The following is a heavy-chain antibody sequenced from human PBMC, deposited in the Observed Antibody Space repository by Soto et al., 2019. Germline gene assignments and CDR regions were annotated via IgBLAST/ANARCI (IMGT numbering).Heavy chain of an antibody. CDR1: GGSISSYY. V-gene: IGHV4-59*01. Sequence: PSETLSLTCTVSGGSISSYYWSWIRQPPGKGLEWIGYIYYSGSTNYNPSLKSRVTISVDTSKNQFSLKLSSVTAADTAVYYCARVGRWFGELLYLYFDYWGQGTLVTVSS. D-gene: IGHD3-10*01. CDR2: IYYSGST. J-gene: IGHJ4*02. CDR3: ARVGRWFGELLYLYFDY.